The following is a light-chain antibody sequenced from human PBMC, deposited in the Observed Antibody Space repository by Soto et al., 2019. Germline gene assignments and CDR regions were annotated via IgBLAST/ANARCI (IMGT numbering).Light chain of an antibody. CDR1: QSVSSSY. CDR3: QQYGGSPGT. CDR2: GAS. Sequence: EIVLTQSPGTLSLSPGERATLSCRASQSVSSSYLAWYQQKPGQAPRLLIYGASSRATGIPDRFSGSGSVTDFTLTISTLEPEDFAVYYCQQYGGSPGTFGQGTKLEIK. J-gene: IGKJ2*01. V-gene: IGKV3-20*01.